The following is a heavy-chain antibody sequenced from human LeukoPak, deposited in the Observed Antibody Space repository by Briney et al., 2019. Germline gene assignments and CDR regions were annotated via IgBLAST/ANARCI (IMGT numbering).Heavy chain of an antibody. J-gene: IGHJ4*02. V-gene: IGHV3-23*01. CDR1: GFTFISYA. Sequence: GGSLRLSCAASGFTFISYAMSWVRQAPGHGLEWVSAIRGSGGSTYYADSVKGRFTISIENSKNTLYLQMNSLRAEDTAVYYCAKSYDILAGYSSIDYWGQGTLVTVSS. CDR2: IRGSGGST. D-gene: IGHD3-9*01. CDR3: AKSYDILAGYSSIDY.